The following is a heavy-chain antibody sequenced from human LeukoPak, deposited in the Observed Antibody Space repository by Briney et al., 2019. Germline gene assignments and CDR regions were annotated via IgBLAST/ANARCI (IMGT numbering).Heavy chain of an antibody. CDR3: ARGNAHAFDI. V-gene: IGHV3-53*01. Sequence: GGSLRLSCAASEFIVSSNYMSWVRQAPGKGLEWVSAIYRGGSTYYADSVKGRFTISRDNSKNTLYLRMNSLRAEDTAVYYCARGNAHAFDIWGQGTMVTVSS. CDR2: IYRGGST. J-gene: IGHJ3*02. D-gene: IGHD1-1*01. CDR1: EFIVSSNY.